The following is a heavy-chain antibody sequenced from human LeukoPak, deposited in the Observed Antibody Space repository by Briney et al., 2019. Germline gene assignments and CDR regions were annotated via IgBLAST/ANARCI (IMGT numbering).Heavy chain of an antibody. CDR3: ARELRRIVVVPAAIHY. D-gene: IGHD2-2*02. CDR1: GYTFTGYY. J-gene: IGHJ4*02. V-gene: IGHV1-2*02. Sequence: GASVKVSCKASGYTFTGYYMHWVRQAPGQGLEWMGWINPNSGGTNYAQKFQGRVTMTRDTSISTAYMELSRLRSDDTAVYYCARELRRIVVVPAAIHYWGQGTLVTVSS. CDR2: INPNSGGT.